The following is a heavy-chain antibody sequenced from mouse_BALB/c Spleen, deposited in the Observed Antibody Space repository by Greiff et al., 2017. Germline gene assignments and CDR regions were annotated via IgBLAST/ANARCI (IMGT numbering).Heavy chain of an antibody. CDR3: ARRGSSGYPAWFAY. Sequence: EVKLVESGGGLVKPGGSLKLSCAASGFAFSSYDMSWVRQTPEKRLEWVAYISSGGGSTYYPDTVKGRFTISRDNAKNTLYLQMSSLKSEDTAMYYCARRGSSGYPAWFAYWGQGTLVTVSA. D-gene: IGHD3-1*01. J-gene: IGHJ3*01. CDR2: ISSGGGST. CDR1: GFAFSSYD. V-gene: IGHV5-12-1*01.